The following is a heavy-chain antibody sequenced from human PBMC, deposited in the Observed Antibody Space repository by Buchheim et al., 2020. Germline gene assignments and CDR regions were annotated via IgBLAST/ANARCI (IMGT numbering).Heavy chain of an antibody. Sequence: QVQLVESGGGVIQPGTSLRLSCAAPGFTFSSYGMHWVRQAPGKGLEWVAVISYNDGNNKYYADSVKGRFTISRDNSMRTLYLEMNTLRAEDTAVYYCAKAARPYDSSGYRWFALEFWGQGTL. V-gene: IGHV3-30*18. CDR1: GFTFSSYG. CDR3: AKAARPYDSSGYRWFALEF. CDR2: ISYNDGNNK. J-gene: IGHJ4*02. D-gene: IGHD3-22*01.